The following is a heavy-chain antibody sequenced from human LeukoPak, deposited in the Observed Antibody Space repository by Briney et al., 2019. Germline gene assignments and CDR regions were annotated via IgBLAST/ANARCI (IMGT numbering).Heavy chain of an antibody. CDR3: ARDLGYCSSTSCYAGFDY. Sequence: SETLSLTCTVSGGSISSGGYYWTWIRQHPGKGLEWIGFTHNSGSTYYNPSLKSRVTISVDTSKNQFSLKLSSVTAADTAVYYCARDLGYCSSTSCYAGFDYWGQGTLVTVSS. CDR1: GGSISSGGYY. V-gene: IGHV4-61*08. J-gene: IGHJ4*02. D-gene: IGHD2-2*01. CDR2: THNSGST.